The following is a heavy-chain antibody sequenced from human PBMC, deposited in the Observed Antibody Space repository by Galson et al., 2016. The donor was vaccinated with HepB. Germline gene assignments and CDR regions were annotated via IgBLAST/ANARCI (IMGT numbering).Heavy chain of an antibody. CDR1: GFTFSDYA. D-gene: IGHD3-9*01. Sequence: SLRLSCAASGFTFSDYAMSWVRQAPGKGLQWVSTIRGTGVTTHYADSVKGRFTISRDNSKNTLYLQMSSLRAADTAMYYCAKATPYYDVLTGFFVYYSDYWGHGTLVTVSS. CDR2: IRGTGVTT. J-gene: IGHJ4*01. V-gene: IGHV3-23*01. CDR3: AKATPYYDVLTGFFVYYSDY.